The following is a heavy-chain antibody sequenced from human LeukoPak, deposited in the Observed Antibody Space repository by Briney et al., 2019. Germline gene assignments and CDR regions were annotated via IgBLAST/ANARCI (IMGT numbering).Heavy chain of an antibody. CDR3: ARLKYYFDRSGYRAEYFQQ. J-gene: IGHJ1*01. D-gene: IGHD3-22*01. Sequence: SETLSLTCTVSGGSITSFPWSWIRQPPGKGLEWIGYIFYSGSTNYNPSLKSRVTISVDTSKNQFSLKLSSVTAADTAVYYCARLKYYFDRSGYRAEYFQQWGQGTLVTASS. CDR1: GGSITSFP. CDR2: IFYSGST. V-gene: IGHV4-59*01.